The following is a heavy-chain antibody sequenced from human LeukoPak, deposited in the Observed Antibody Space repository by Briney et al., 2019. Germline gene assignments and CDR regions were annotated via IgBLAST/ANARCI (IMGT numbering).Heavy chain of an antibody. V-gene: IGHV1-69*06. CDR1: GGTFSSYA. D-gene: IGHD2-2*01. Sequence: ASVKVSCKASGGTFSSYAISWVRQAPGQGLEWMGGIIPIFGTANYAQKFQGRVTITADKSTSTASVELSRLRSEDTDVYYCARNEADIVVVPAATIHAFDIWGQRTRVTVSS. CDR2: IIPIFGTA. J-gene: IGHJ3*02. CDR3: ARNEADIVVVPAATIHAFDI.